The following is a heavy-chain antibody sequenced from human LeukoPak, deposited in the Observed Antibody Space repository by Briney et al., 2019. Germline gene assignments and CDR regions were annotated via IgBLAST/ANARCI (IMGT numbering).Heavy chain of an antibody. Sequence: PSETLSLTCTVSGGSISSYYWSWIRQPPGKGLEWIGYIYYSGSTNYNPSLKSRVTISVDTSKNQFSLKLSSVTAADTAVYYCARTWDYSSGWYYFDYWGQGTLVTVSS. CDR2: IYYSGST. V-gene: IGHV4-59*01. CDR1: GGSISSYY. CDR3: ARTWDYSSGWYYFDY. J-gene: IGHJ4*02. D-gene: IGHD6-19*01.